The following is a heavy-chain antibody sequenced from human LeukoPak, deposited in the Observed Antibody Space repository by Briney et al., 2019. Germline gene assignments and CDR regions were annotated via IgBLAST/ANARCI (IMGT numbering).Heavy chain of an antibody. V-gene: IGHV3-64*01. CDR2: ISSNGGST. Sequence: PGGSLRLSCAASGFTFSSYAMHWVRQAPGKGLEYVSAISSNGGSTHYANSVKGRFTISRDNSKNTLYLQMGSLRAEDMAVYYCARGGYCSSTSCYSVGLYYFDYWAREPWSPSPQ. J-gene: IGHJ4*02. D-gene: IGHD2-2*02. CDR3: ARGGYCSSTSCYSVGLYYFDY. CDR1: GFTFSSYA.